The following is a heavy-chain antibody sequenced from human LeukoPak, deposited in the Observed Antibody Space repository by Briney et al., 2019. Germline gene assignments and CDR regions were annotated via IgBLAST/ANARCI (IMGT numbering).Heavy chain of an antibody. D-gene: IGHD5-18*01. V-gene: IGHV3-30*18. CDR3: AKENELEGWLTDLGY. CDR1: GFTFSSYG. Sequence: GGSLRLSCAASGFTFSSYGMHWVRQAPGKGLEWVAVISYDGSNKYYADSVKGRFTISRDNSKNTLYLQMNSLRAEDTAVYYCAKENELEGWLTDLGYWGQGTLV. J-gene: IGHJ4*02. CDR2: ISYDGSNK.